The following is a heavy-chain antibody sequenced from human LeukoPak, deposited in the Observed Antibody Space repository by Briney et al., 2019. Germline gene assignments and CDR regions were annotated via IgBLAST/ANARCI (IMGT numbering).Heavy chain of an antibody. V-gene: IGHV3-23*01. CDR2: ISGSGGST. D-gene: IGHD3-3*01. CDR1: GFTFSSYA. Sequence: GGSLRLSCAASGFTFSSYAMSWVRQAPGKGLEWVSAISGSGGSTYYADSVKGRFTISRDNSKNTLYLQMNSLRAEDTAVYYCANHGYYDFWSGYYSSMTCCFDYWGQGTLVTVSS. J-gene: IGHJ4*02. CDR3: ANHGYYDFWSGYYSSMTCCFDY.